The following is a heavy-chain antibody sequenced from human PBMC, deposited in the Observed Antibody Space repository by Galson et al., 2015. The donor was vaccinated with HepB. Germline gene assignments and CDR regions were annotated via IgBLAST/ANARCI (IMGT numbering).Heavy chain of an antibody. V-gene: IGHV3-33*01. CDR3: ARGDNWNDVGVGGFDY. J-gene: IGHJ4*02. Sequence: SLRLSCAASGFTFSSYGMHWVRQAPGKGLEWVAVIWYDGSNKYYADSVKGRFTISRDNSKNTLYLQMNSLRAEDTAAYYCARGDNWNDVGVGGFDYWGQGTLVTVSS. CDR1: GFTFSSYG. CDR2: IWYDGSNK. D-gene: IGHD1-20*01.